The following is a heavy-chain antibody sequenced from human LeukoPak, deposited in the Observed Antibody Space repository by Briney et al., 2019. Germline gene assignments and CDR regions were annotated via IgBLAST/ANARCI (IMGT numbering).Heavy chain of an antibody. Sequence: GGSLRLSCAASGFPFSSYWMHWVREAPGKGLVWVSRINSDGSSTSYADSVKGRFTISRDNAKNTLYLQMNSLRAEDTAVYYCARDPVVPVGNWFDPWGQGTLVTVSS. CDR1: GFPFSSYW. D-gene: IGHD2-2*01. CDR2: INSDGSST. CDR3: ARDPVVPVGNWFDP. J-gene: IGHJ5*02. V-gene: IGHV3-74*01.